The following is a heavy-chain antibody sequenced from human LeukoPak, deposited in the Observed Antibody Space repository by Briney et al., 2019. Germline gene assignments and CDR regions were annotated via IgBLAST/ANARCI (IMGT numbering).Heavy chain of an antibody. D-gene: IGHD1-26*01. CDR2: IWYDGSNK. V-gene: IGHV3-33*06. Sequence: GGSLRLSCAASGFTFSSYGMHGVRQAPGKGLEWVAVIWYDGSNKYYADSVKGRFTISRDNSKNTLYLQMNSLRAEDTAVYYCAKCHSGNYYYGMDVWGQGTTVTVSS. J-gene: IGHJ6*02. CDR1: GFTFSSYG. CDR3: AKCHSGNYYYGMDV.